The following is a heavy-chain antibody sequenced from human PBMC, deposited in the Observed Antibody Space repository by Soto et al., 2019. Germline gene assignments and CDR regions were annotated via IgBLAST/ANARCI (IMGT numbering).Heavy chain of an antibody. J-gene: IGHJ4*02. Sequence: ASVKVSCKASGGTFSSYAISWVRQAPGQGLEWMGGIIPIFGTANYAQKFQGRVTITADESTSTAYMELSSLRSEDTAVYYCARDESSHYYDSSGYSIDYFDYWGQGTLVTVSS. CDR3: ARDESSHYYDSSGYSIDYFDY. D-gene: IGHD3-22*01. CDR2: IIPIFGTA. V-gene: IGHV1-69*13. CDR1: GGTFSSYA.